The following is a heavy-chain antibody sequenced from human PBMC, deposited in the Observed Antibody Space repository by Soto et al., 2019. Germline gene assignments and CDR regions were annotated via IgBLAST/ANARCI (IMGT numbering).Heavy chain of an antibody. V-gene: IGHV1-69*06. CDR3: AREEGITMVRGVKYGMDV. Sequence: SVKISCKASGGTFSSYAISWVRQAPGQGLEWMGGIIPIFGTANYAQKFQGRVTITADKSTSTAYMELSSLRSEDTAVYYCAREEGITMVRGVKYGMDVWGQGTTVTVSS. J-gene: IGHJ6*02. CDR2: IIPIFGTA. CDR1: GGTFSSYA. D-gene: IGHD3-10*01.